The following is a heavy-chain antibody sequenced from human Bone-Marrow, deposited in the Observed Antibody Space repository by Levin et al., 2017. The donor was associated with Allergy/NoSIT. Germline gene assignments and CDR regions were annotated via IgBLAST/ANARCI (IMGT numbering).Heavy chain of an antibody. V-gene: IGHV1-69*06. CDR3: TSPGSSSPRRGYFYYYMDV. CDR2: IIPIFGAT. Sequence: PWASVKVSCKASGGTFNSYAISWVRQAPGQGPEWMGGIIPIFGATQYAQKFQGRVTITADTSTSTAYMELSSLRSEDTAVYYCTSPGSSSPRRGYFYYYMDVWGKGTTVTVSS. J-gene: IGHJ6*03. CDR1: GGTFNSYA. D-gene: IGHD6-6*01.